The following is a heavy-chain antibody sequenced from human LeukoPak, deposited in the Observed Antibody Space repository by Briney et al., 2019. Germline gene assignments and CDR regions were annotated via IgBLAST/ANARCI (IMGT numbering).Heavy chain of an antibody. D-gene: IGHD1-26*01. CDR2: IYTSGST. CDR3: ARDQGSGSYPYYYYYMDV. V-gene: IGHV4-4*07. CDR1: GGSISSYY. Sequence: TSSETLSLTCTVSGGSISSYYWSWIRQPAGKGLEWIGRIYTSGSTNYNPSLESRVTMSVDTSKNQFSLKLSSVTAADTAVYYCARDQGSGSYPYYYYYMDVWGKGTTVTVSS. J-gene: IGHJ6*03.